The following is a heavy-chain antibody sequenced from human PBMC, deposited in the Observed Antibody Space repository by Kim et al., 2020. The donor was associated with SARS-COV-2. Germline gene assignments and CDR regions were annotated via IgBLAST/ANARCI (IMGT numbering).Heavy chain of an antibody. V-gene: IGHV4-31*03. J-gene: IGHJ4*01. D-gene: IGHD3-16*01. CDR1: GGSIISGGAY. Sequence: SETLSLTCSVSGGSIISGGAYWNWIRQHPGRGLEWIGYIYHTGSTYSNSSLKSRVTISVDTSKNQFSLRLASVTAADTVVYYCASGAASSAGGVFWGHGT. CDR2: IYHTGST. CDR3: ASGAASSAGGVF.